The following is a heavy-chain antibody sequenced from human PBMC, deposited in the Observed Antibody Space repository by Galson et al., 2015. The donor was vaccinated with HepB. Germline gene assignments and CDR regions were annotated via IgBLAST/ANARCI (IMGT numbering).Heavy chain of an antibody. D-gene: IGHD6-19*01. Sequence: SVKVSCKASGYTFTGYSMHWVRQAPGQGLEWMGRINPNSGGTNYAQKFQGRVTMTRDTSISTAYMELSRLRSDDTAVYYCASQDSYSSFFDYWGQGTLVTVSS. V-gene: IGHV1-2*06. CDR2: INPNSGGT. CDR1: GYTFTGYS. J-gene: IGHJ4*02. CDR3: ASQDSYSSFFDY.